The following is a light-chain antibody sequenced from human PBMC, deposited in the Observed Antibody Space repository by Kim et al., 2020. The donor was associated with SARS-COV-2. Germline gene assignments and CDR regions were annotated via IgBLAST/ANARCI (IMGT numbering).Light chain of an antibody. CDR1: RLRSYY. Sequence: ALGQTVRITCQGDRLRSYYASWYQQKPGQAPVLVIYGKNNRTSGIPDRFSGSSSGNTASLTITGAQAEDEADYYCNSRDSSGNHLVFGGGTQLTVL. V-gene: IGLV3-19*01. CDR2: GKN. J-gene: IGLJ2*01. CDR3: NSRDSSGNHLV.